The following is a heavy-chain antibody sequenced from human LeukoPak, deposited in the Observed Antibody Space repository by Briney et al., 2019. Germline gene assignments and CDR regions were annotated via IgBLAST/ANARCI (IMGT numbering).Heavy chain of an antibody. Sequence: GGSLRLSCAASGFTFSSYGMHWVRQAPGKGLEWVAVIWYDGSNKYYADSVKGRFTISRDNSKNTLYLQMNSLRAEDTAVYYCARDFRYDSSGYYYADWGQGTLVTVPS. CDR2: IWYDGSNK. CDR1: GFTFSSYG. V-gene: IGHV3-33*01. D-gene: IGHD3-22*01. J-gene: IGHJ4*02. CDR3: ARDFRYDSSGYYYAD.